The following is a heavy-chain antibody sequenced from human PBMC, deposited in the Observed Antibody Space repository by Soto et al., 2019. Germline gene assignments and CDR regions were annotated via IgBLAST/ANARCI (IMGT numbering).Heavy chain of an antibody. D-gene: IGHD5-12*01. Sequence: GASVKVSCKASGGTFSSDAISWVRQAPGQGLGWMGGIIPIFGTATYAHKSHRRATIPADQSTRTAYMEMSTLTSEDTAVYYCATAQAVATDHYYYYGMDVWGQGTTVTVSS. J-gene: IGHJ6*02. V-gene: IGHV1-69*13. CDR1: GGTFSSDA. CDR2: IIPIFGTA. CDR3: ATAQAVATDHYYYYGMDV.